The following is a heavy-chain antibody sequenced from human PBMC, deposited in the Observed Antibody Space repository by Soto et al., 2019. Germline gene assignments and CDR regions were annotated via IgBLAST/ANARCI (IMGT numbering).Heavy chain of an antibody. Sequence: QVQLVQSGAEVKKPGASVKVSCKASGYRFTHYGISWVRQAPGQGLEWRGRISAYSGDTNYPQKFQGRVAMTTDTSTRRAYRVLVSLRSVDTAVYYWARAGFLVVPLATAGTVDIGGQWTMFTVSS. D-gene: IGHD2-2*01. CDR1: GYRFTHYG. J-gene: IGHJ3*02. V-gene: IGHV1-18*01. CDR2: ISAYSGDT. CDR3: ARAGFLVVPLATAGTVDI.